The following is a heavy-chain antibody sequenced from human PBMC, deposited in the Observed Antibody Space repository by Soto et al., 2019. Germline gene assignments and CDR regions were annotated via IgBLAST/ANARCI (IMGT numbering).Heavy chain of an antibody. J-gene: IGHJ5*02. D-gene: IGHD2-2*01. CDR2: VYYSGRT. CDR1: GGSVSSGNYY. CDR3: ARDTVVVPALFDP. Sequence: KTSETLSLTCTVSGGSVSSGNYYWSWIRQPPGKGLEWIGSVYYSGRTKYNPSLKRRVTISVDTSRNQFSLKVNSVTAADTAVYYCARDTVVVPALFDPWGQGTLVTVSS. V-gene: IGHV4-61*01.